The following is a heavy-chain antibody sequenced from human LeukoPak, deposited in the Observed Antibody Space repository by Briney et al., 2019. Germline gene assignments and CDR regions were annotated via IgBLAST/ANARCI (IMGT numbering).Heavy chain of an antibody. J-gene: IGHJ4*02. V-gene: IGHV1-2*02. CDR3: ARVGYYYDSSGYYHKDYFDY. CDR2: INLNSRGT. CDR1: GYTFTDYY. Sequence: ASVKVSCKASGYTFTDYYMHWVRQAPGQGLEWMGWINLNSRGTNYAQKFQGRVTMTRDTSISTAYMELSSLRSEDTAVYYCARVGYYYDSSGYYHKDYFDYWGQGTLVTVSS. D-gene: IGHD3-22*01.